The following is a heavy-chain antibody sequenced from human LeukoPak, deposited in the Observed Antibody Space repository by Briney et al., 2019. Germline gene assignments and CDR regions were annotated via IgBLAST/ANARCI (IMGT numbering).Heavy chain of an antibody. CDR3: AKSWDFDY. J-gene: IGHJ4*02. V-gene: IGHV3-23*01. CDR2: ISASGGNT. Sequence: GGSLRLSCVASGFTFSNYAMSWVRQAPGKGLQWVSSISASGGNTYYADSVKGRFTISRDNSKNTLYLQMNSLRAEDTAVYYCAKSWDFDYWGQGTLVTVSS. D-gene: IGHD6-13*01. CDR1: GFTFSNYA.